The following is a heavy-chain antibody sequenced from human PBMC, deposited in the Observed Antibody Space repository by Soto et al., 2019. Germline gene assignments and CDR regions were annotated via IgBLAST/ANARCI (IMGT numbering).Heavy chain of an antibody. D-gene: IGHD4-17*01. V-gene: IGHV1-46*01. CDR2: INPSGGST. J-gene: IGHJ4*02. CDR1: GYTFTSYY. CDR3: TRSYDYGNWGLDY. Sequence: QVQLVQSGAEVKKPGASVKVSCKASGYTFTSYYLHWVRQAPGQGLEWKGIINPSGGSTRYAQKFQGRVTMTRDTPTTTVNMELSSLRSEDTAVYYCTRSYDYGNWGLDYWGQGTLVTVSS.